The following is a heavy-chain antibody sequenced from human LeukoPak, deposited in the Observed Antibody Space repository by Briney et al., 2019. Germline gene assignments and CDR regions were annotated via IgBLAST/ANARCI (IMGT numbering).Heavy chain of an antibody. D-gene: IGHD4-11*01. CDR2: ISGSGGST. CDR3: AKDRYSNYGNWFDP. J-gene: IGHJ5*02. CDR1: GFTFSNYA. V-gene: IGHV3-23*01. Sequence: GSLRLSCAASGFTFSNYAMNWVRQAPGKGLEWVSGISGSGGSTYYADSVKGRLTISRDNSKNTLYLQMISLRAEDTAVYYCAKDRYSNYGNWFDPWGQGTLVTVFS.